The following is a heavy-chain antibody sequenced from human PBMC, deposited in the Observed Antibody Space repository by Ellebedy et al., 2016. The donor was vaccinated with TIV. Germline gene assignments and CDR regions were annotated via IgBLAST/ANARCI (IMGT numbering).Heavy chain of an antibody. CDR1: GGSVSSYSYY. V-gene: IGHV4-39*07. D-gene: IGHD3-9*01. Sequence: GSLRLSCNVSGGSVSSYSYYSGWIRQPAGKGLEWIGEIYYSGSTFYNPSLKSRVTISVDTSKNQFSLQFTSVTAADTAVYYCRQFYYDILTGDSRPDYWGQGTLVTVSS. J-gene: IGHJ4*02. CDR2: IYYSGST. CDR3: RQFYYDILTGDSRPDY.